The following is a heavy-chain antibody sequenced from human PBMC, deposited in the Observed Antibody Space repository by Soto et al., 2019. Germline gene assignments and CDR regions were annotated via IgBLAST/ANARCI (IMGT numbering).Heavy chain of an antibody. CDR1: GYTFYRYG. CDR3: ARDTQQDSNGYYLEWFDP. CDR2: INPSNDNT. D-gene: IGHD3-22*01. J-gene: IGHJ5*02. V-gene: IGHV1-18*01. Sequence: SVKVSCKASGYTFYRYGITWVRQAPGQGLEWMGWINPSNDNTNYAQKFRGRVTMTTDASTSTAHMELRSLKSDDTAVYYCARDTQQDSNGYYLEWFDPWGQGTQVTVS.